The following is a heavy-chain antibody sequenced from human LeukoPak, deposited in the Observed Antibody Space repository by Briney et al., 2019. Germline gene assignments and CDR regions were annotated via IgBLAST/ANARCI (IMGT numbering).Heavy chain of an antibody. CDR3: VRNGNVLAGAFDI. CDR1: GVTFSGYA. J-gene: IGHJ3*02. D-gene: IGHD6-19*01. V-gene: IGHV3-23*01. CDR2: ISGSGGST. Sequence: PGGSLRLSCAASGVTFSGYARSWVRQAPGKGLEWVAAISGSGGSTYYAASVKGRSTISRDNSKSTLYLQMNSLRAEDTAVYYCVRNGNVLAGAFDIWGQGRMVTVSS.